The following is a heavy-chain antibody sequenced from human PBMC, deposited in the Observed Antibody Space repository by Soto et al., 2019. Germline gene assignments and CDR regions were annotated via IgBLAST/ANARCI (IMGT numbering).Heavy chain of an antibody. V-gene: IGHV3-21*01. CDR2: ISSSSSYI. CDR3: ASSGYYDSSGYSNWFDP. CDR1: GFTFSSYS. Sequence: GGSLGLCCAASGFTFSSYSMNWVRQAPGKGLEWVSSISSSSSYIYYADSVKGRFTISRDNAKNSLYLQMNSLRAEDTAVYYCASSGYYDSSGYSNWFDPWGQGTLVTVSS. J-gene: IGHJ5*02. D-gene: IGHD3-22*01.